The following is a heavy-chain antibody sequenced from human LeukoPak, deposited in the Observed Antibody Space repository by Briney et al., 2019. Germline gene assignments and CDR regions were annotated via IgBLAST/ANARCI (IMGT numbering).Heavy chain of an antibody. D-gene: IGHD6-13*01. V-gene: IGHV1-18*01. J-gene: IGHJ6*02. CDR3: ARDGLGFGSAGTPRYYYGMDV. CDR1: GYTFTSYG. CDR2: ISAYNGNP. Sequence: ASVKVSCKASGYTFTSYGISWVRQAPGQGLEWMGWISAYNGNPNYAQKLQGRVTMTTDTSTSTAYMELRSLRSDDTAVYYCARDGLGFGSAGTPRYYYGMDVWGQGTTVSVSS.